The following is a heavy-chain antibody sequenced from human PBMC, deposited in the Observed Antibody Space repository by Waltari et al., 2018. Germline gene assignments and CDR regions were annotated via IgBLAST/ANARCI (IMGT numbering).Heavy chain of an antibody. CDR3: VKDHSITGTTRGYFDY. CDR1: GFTFSSYG. Sequence: QVQLVESGGGVVQPGRSLRLSCAASGFTFSSYGMHWVRQAPGKGLEWVAVIWYDGSNKYYADSVKGRVTISRDNSKNTLYLQMNSLRAEDTAMYYCVKDHSITGTTRGYFDYWGQGTLVTVSS. CDR2: IWYDGSNK. V-gene: IGHV3-33*06. J-gene: IGHJ4*02. D-gene: IGHD1-20*01.